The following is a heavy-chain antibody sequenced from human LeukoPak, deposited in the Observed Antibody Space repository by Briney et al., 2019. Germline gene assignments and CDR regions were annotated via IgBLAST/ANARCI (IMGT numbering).Heavy chain of an antibody. D-gene: IGHD3-10*01. J-gene: IGHJ4*02. CDR3: ARVPTYNTGSYYDS. V-gene: IGHV3-74*01. Sequence: GGSLRLSCAASGFTFSSDWMHWVRQAPWKGLVWVSRISSDGSSTAYADSVKGRFTISRDNAKNTLYLQMNSLGPEDTAVYYCARVPTYNTGSYYDSWGQGTLVTVSS. CDR1: GFTFSSDW. CDR2: ISSDGSST.